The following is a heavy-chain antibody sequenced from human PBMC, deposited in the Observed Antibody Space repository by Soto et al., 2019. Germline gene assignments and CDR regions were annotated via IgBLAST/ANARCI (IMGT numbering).Heavy chain of an antibody. CDR1: GFTFSSYA. CDR2: ISGSGGST. Sequence: GGSLRLSCAASGFTFSSYAMSWVRQAPGKGLEWVSAISGSGGSTYYADSVKGRFTISRDSTKSTLYLQMNSLGADDTAIYYCAKDKYYYYSWGQGTLVTVSS. J-gene: IGHJ4*02. V-gene: IGHV3-23*01. D-gene: IGHD6-6*01. CDR3: AKDKYYYYS.